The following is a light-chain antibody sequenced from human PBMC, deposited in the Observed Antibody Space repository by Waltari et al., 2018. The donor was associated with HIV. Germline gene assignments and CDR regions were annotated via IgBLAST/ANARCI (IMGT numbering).Light chain of an antibody. CDR1: QSVSSY. CDR2: DAS. CDR3: QQRSTWPRALT. Sequence: ELVLTQSPATLSLSPGERATLSCRASQSVSSYLAWYQQKPGQAPRLLIYDASNRDTGIPARFSGSGSGTDFTLTIRSLEPEDFAVYYCQQRSTWPRALTFGGGTKVQIK. J-gene: IGKJ4*01. V-gene: IGKV3-11*01.